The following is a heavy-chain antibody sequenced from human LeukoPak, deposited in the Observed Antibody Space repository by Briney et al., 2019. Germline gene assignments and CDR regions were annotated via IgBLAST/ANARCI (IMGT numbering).Heavy chain of an antibody. Sequence: SEPLSLTCTVSGGSINSSSYYWGWIRQPTGKGLEWIGSIYYSGSTYYNPSLKSRVTISVDTSKNQFSLKLSSVTAADTAVYYCARDILGQLWLVSRGGEYFDYWGQGTLVTVSS. CDR1: GGSINSSSYY. CDR3: ARDILGQLWLVSRGGEYFDY. CDR2: IYYSGST. J-gene: IGHJ4*02. V-gene: IGHV4-39*07. D-gene: IGHD6-19*01.